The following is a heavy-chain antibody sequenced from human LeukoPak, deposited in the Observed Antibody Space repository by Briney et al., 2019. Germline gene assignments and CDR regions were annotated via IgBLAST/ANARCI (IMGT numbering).Heavy chain of an antibody. CDR1: GLTFSTSG. CDR3: SRSLDY. Sequence: GGSLRLSCTASGLTFSTSGFNWVRQAPGKGMEWVANINQDGTNQYYAASVKGRFSISRDNAKNSLYLQMNSLRAEDTAVYYCSRSLDYLGQGALVTVSS. J-gene: IGHJ4*02. V-gene: IGHV3-7*01. CDR2: INQDGTNQ.